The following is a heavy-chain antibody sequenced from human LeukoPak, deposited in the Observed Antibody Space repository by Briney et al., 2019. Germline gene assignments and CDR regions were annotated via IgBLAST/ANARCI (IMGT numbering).Heavy chain of an antibody. CDR3: ATSRTFDY. J-gene: IGHJ4*02. CDR1: GFTFSSSW. V-gene: IGHV3-7*01. D-gene: IGHD1-7*01. Sequence: GGSLRLSCATSGFTFSSSWMSWVRQAPGKGLECVANIKEDGREKYYVDSVKGRFTISRDNAKNSLYLQMNSLRAEDTAVYYCATSRTFDYWGQGTLVTVSS. CDR2: IKEDGREK.